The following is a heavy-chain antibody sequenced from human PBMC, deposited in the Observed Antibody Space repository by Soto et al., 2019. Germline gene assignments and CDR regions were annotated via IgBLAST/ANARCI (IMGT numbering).Heavy chain of an antibody. CDR3: AREKYDDSGWQLLRGAYYFDS. CDR2: IHANGST. Sequence: QVLLQESGPGLVRPSETLSLSCTVSGDSISDYSWNWIRQPAEKGLEWIGRIHANGSTNFTPSLKSRVTMSVDTSKNQVSLKLTSVTAADTAVYYCAREKYDDSGWQLLRGAYYFDSWGQGTLVTVSS. CDR1: GDSISDYS. J-gene: IGHJ4*02. V-gene: IGHV4-4*07. D-gene: IGHD6-19*01.